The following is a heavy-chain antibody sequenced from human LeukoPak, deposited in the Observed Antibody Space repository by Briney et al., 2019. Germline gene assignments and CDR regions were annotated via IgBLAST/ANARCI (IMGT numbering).Heavy chain of an antibody. CDR3: ARDRSSGWYRYLDP. CDR2: ISSSGSTM. CDR1: GFTFSSYE. V-gene: IGHV3-48*03. J-gene: IGHJ5*02. D-gene: IGHD6-19*01. Sequence: GGSLRLSCAASGFTFSSYEMNWVRQAPGKGLEWVSYISSSGSTMYYADSVKGHFTTSRDNVKNSLYLQMNSLRAEDTAVYYCARDRSSGWYRYLDPWGQGTLVTVSS.